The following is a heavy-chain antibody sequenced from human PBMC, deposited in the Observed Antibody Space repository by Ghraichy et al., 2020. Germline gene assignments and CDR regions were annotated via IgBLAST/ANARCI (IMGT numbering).Heavy chain of an antibody. CDR1: GGSISSYY. V-gene: IGHV4-59*01. CDR2: IYYSGST. Sequence: SETLSLTCTVSGGSISSYYWSWIRQPPGKGLEWIGYIYYSGSTNYNPSLKSRVTISVDTSKNQFSLKLSSVTAADTAVYYCASFRGTGSVNWFDPWGQGTLVTVSS. J-gene: IGHJ5*02. D-gene: IGHD3-10*01. CDR3: ASFRGTGSVNWFDP.